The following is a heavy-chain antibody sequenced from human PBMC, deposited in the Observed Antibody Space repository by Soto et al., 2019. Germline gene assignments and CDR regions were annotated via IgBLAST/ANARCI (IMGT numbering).Heavy chain of an antibody. Sequence: GESLKISCKGSGYSFTSYWITWVRQMPGKGLEWMGRIDPSDSYTNYSPSFQGHVTISADKSISTAYLQWSSLKASDTAMYYCARFCHSSSGSCLPWAYYGMDVWGQGTTVTVSS. D-gene: IGHD2-15*01. CDR2: IDPSDSYT. CDR1: GYSFTSYW. V-gene: IGHV5-10-1*01. J-gene: IGHJ6*02. CDR3: ARFCHSSSGSCLPWAYYGMDV.